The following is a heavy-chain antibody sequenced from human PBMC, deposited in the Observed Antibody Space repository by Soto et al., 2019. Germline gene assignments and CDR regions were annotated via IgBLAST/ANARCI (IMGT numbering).Heavy chain of an antibody. D-gene: IGHD2-15*01. J-gene: IGHJ4*02. CDR2: INSKSDDGTT. V-gene: IGHV3-15*01. CDR1: ELTFSNSS. CDR3: TTYAVRCRGVSCYGPFDH. Sequence: EVQLVESGGGLVKPGGSLRLSCAASELTFSNSSMSWVRPAPGKGLEWVARINSKSDDGTTDYAAPLKGRFIISRDDSKNTVFLPMSSAKTESTVLYYSTTYAVRCRGVSCYGPFDHWAQVTLVTVSS.